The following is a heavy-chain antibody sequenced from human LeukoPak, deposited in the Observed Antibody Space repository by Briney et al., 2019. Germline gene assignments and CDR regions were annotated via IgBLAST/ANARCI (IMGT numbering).Heavy chain of an antibody. J-gene: IGHJ4*02. CDR2: IYYSGST. V-gene: IGHV4-39*01. CDR3: ARHLEYISSWKGYYFDY. Sequence: KTSETLSLTCTVSGGSISSNSHFWDWIRQSPGKGLEWIGTIYYSGSTYYSPSLKSRVTISVDTSKNQFSLKLSSVTAADTAVYYCARHLEYISSWKGYYFDYWGQGTLVTVSS. CDR1: GGSISSNSHF. D-gene: IGHD6-13*01.